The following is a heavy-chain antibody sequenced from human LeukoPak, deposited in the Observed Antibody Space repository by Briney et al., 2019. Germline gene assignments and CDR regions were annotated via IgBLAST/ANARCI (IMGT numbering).Heavy chain of an antibody. V-gene: IGHV3-48*03. CDR3: ARTLRHFDWLLANLDY. J-gene: IGHJ4*02. Sequence: GGSLTLSCAASGFTFSIYEMNWVRQAPGKGLEWVSCISSSGSNIYYADSVKGRFTISRDNAKNSLYLQMNSLRAEDTAVYFCARTLRHFDWLLANLDYWGQGTLVTVSS. D-gene: IGHD3-9*01. CDR2: ISSSGSNI. CDR1: GFTFSIYE.